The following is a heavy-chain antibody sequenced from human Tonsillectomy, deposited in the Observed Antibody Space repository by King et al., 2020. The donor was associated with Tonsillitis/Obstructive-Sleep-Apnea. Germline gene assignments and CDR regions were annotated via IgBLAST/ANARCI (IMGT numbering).Heavy chain of an antibody. CDR3: ARHPCGAWIAAAGAFDY. V-gene: IGHV4-59*08. Sequence: VQLQESGPGLVKPSETLSLTCTVSGGSISSYYWSWIRQPPGKGLEWIGYIYYSGSTNYNPSLKSRITISVDTSKNQVFLKLRSVTAADTAVYYCARHPCGAWIAAAGAFDYWGQGTLVTVSS. CDR1: GGSISSYY. CDR2: IYYSGST. J-gene: IGHJ4*02. D-gene: IGHD6-13*01.